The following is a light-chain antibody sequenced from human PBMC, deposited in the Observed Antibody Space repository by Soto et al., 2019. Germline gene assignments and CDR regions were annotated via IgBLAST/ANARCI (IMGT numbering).Light chain of an antibody. CDR2: AAS. V-gene: IGKV1-39*01. CDR3: QQSYSTPST. Sequence: DIQMTQSPSSLSASVGDRVTITCRASQSISSYLNWYQQKPGKAPKLVIYAASSLQSGVPSRFSGSGPGTDFTLTISSLQPEDFAPYYCQQSYSTPSTFGQGTKLEIK. J-gene: IGKJ2*01. CDR1: QSISSY.